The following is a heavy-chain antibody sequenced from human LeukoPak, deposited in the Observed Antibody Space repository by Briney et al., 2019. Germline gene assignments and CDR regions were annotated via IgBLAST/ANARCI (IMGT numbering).Heavy chain of an antibody. CDR3: ARVRQKGTIWFDP. J-gene: IGHJ5*02. Sequence: SETLSLTCTVSAYSINSDYSWGWIRQPPGKGLEWIGNIFHTGATYYNPSLKSRVTISVDTSKSQFSLRLSSVTATDTAVHFCARVRQKGTIWFDPWGQGTLVTVSS. CDR1: AYSINSDYS. CDR2: IFHTGAT. V-gene: IGHV4-38-2*02. D-gene: IGHD4/OR15-4a*01.